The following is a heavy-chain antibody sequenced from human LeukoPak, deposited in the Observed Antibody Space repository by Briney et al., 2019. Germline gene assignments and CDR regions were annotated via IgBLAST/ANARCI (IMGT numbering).Heavy chain of an antibody. CDR3: AKDTTPPKAGFDP. V-gene: IGHV3-30*02. CDR2: IRYDGSNK. D-gene: IGHD1-14*01. Sequence: SGGSLRLSCAASGFTFSDYYMSWIRQAPGKGLEWVAFIRYDGSNKYYADSVKGRFTISRDNSKNTLYLQMNSLRAEDTAVYYCAKDTTPPKAGFDPWGQGTLVTVSS. J-gene: IGHJ5*02. CDR1: GFTFSDYY.